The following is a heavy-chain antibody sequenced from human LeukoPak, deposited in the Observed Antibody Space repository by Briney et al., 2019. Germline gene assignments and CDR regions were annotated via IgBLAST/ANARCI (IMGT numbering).Heavy chain of an antibody. CDR2: ISYDGSNK. CDR1: GFTFSSYA. Sequence: PGRSLRLSCAASGFTFSSYAMHWVRQAPGKGLEWVAVISYDGSNKYYADSVKGRFTISRDNSKNTLYLQMNSLRAEDTAVYYCARVRKCSGGSCYRVGSNWFDPWGQGTLVTVSS. D-gene: IGHD2-15*01. V-gene: IGHV3-30*04. CDR3: ARVRKCSGGSCYRVGSNWFDP. J-gene: IGHJ5*02.